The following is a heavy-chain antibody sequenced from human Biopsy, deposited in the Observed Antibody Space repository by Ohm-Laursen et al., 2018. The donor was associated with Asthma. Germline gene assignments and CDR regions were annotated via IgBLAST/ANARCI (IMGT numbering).Heavy chain of an antibody. J-gene: IGHJ4*02. CDR3: ARGLDYSGRSGFDY. Sequence: SLRLSCSASGFTFSSYGMDWVRQAPGRGLEWVALMSYDGSIKDYADSVKGRFTISRDNSMNTLYLHMNSLRVEDTAVYYCARGLDYSGRSGFDYWGQGTLVTVSS. V-gene: IGHV3-33*05. CDR2: MSYDGSIK. CDR1: GFTFSSYG. D-gene: IGHD3-10*01.